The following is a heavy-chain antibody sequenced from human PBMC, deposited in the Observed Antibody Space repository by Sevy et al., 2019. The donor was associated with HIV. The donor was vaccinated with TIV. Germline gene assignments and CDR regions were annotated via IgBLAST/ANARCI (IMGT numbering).Heavy chain of an antibody. V-gene: IGHV3-30-3*01. Sequence: GGSLRLSCAASGFTFSSYAMHWVRQAPGKGLEWVAVISYDGSNKYYADSVKGRFTISRDNSKNTLYLQMNSLRAEDTAVYYCAREQWELSYYYGMDVWGQRTTVTVSS. CDR2: ISYDGSNK. CDR1: GFTFSSYA. CDR3: AREQWELSYYYGMDV. D-gene: IGHD1-26*01. J-gene: IGHJ6*02.